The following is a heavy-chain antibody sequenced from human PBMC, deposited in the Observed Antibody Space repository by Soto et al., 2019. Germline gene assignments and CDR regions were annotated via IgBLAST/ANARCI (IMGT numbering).Heavy chain of an antibody. J-gene: IGHJ4*02. CDR2: IKQDGSEK. D-gene: IGHD3-10*01. CDR3: ERDAYYYYGSGSYFNY. Sequence: SCTSSEFNFSSYWMSLISQTPGKGLEWVANIKQDGSEKYYVDSVKGRFTISRDNAKNSLYLQMNSLRAEDTAVYYCERDAYYYYGSGSYFNYWGQATLVTVTS. V-gene: IGHV3-7*01. CDR1: EFNFSSYW.